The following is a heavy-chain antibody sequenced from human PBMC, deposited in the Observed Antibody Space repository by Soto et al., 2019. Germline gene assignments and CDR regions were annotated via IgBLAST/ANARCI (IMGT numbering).Heavy chain of an antibody. CDR2: IYYSGST. D-gene: IGHD3-16*01. CDR1: GGSISSGGYY. J-gene: IGHJ5*02. Sequence: QVQLQGSGPGLVKPSQTLSLTCTVSGGSISSGGYYWTWIRQHPGKGLEWIGYIYYSGSTYYNPSPKSRVTVSVDASKNQFSLQLSSVTAADPAVYSCARGRGGYNWFAPWGQGTLVPVDS. CDR3: ARGRGGYNWFAP. V-gene: IGHV4-31*03.